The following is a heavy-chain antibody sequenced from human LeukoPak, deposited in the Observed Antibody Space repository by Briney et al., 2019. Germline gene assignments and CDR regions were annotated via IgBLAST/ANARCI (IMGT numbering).Heavy chain of an antibody. CDR2: INHSGST. CDR1: GGSFSGYY. Sequence: SETLSLTCAVYGGSFSGYYWSWIRQPPGKGLEWIGEINHSGSTNYNPSLESRVTVSADTSRNQLSLSLTSVTAADSAVYFCARGLRQGSAWSWGPKEKSYQYMDVWGTGTTVIVSS. CDR3: ARGLRQGSAWSWGPKEKSYQYMDV. D-gene: IGHD6-19*01. J-gene: IGHJ6*04. V-gene: IGHV4-34*01.